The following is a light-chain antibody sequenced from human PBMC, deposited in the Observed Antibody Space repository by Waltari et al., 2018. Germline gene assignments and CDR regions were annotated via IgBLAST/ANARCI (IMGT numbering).Light chain of an antibody. J-gene: IGLJ3*02. CDR2: AND. CDR3: AAWDDNLNGL. Sequence: QSVLTQAPSESGTPGQRVTISCSGSSSHIGTNAVNWYQQVPGTAPKLLIYANDQRPSGVPYRFSGSKSGTSASLVISGLQAEDEADYYCAAWDDNLNGLFGGGTKLTVL. V-gene: IGLV1-44*01. CDR1: SSHIGTNA.